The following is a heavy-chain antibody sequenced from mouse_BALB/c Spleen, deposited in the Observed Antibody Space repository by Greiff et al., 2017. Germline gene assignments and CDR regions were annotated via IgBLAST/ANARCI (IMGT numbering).Heavy chain of an antibody. CDR1: GYTFTDYN. Sequence: VQLKQSGPELVKPGASVKISCKASGYTFTDYNMHWVKQSHGKSLEWIGYIYPYNGGTGYNQKFKSKATLTVDNSSSTAYMELRSLTSEDSAVYYCARSGYYGSSYVDYWGQGTTLTVSS. CDR3: ARSGYYGSSYVDY. D-gene: IGHD1-1*01. V-gene: IGHV1S29*02. CDR2: IYPYNGGT. J-gene: IGHJ2*01.